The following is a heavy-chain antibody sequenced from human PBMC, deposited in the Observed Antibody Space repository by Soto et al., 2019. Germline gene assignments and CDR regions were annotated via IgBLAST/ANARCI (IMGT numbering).Heavy chain of an antibody. J-gene: IGHJ3*02. Sequence: PGESLTISCKGSGYSFTSYWIGWVRQMPGKGLEWMGIIYPGDSDTRYSPSFQGQVTISADKSISTAYLQWSSLKASDTAIYYIVSSTYYDFWSGYWASRDAFDIWGQGTMVTVSS. CDR2: IYPGDSDT. D-gene: IGHD3-3*01. CDR3: VSSTYYDFWSGYWASRDAFDI. V-gene: IGHV5-51*01. CDR1: GYSFTSYW.